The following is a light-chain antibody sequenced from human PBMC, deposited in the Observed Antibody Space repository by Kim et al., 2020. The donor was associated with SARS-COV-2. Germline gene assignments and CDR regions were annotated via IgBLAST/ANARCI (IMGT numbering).Light chain of an antibody. CDR2: CDD. V-gene: IGLV1-44*01. Sequence: GQTVTISFSGSSANIRYNTVNWDQQLPPTAPKLLIYCDDQRPSGVPDRFSGSRSGTSASLAISGLQSEDEADYYCAAWDDSLNGYVFGIGTKVTVL. J-gene: IGLJ1*01. CDR1: SANIRYNT. CDR3: AAWDDSLNGYV.